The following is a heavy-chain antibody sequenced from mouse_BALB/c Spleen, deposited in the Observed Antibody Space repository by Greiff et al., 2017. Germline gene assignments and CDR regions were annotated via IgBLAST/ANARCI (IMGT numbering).Heavy chain of an antibody. V-gene: IGHV5-12-2*01. J-gene: IGHJ2*01. D-gene: IGHD1-1*01. Sequence: EVHLVESGGGLVQPGGSLKLSCAASGFTFSSYTMSWVRQTPEKRLEWVAYISNGGGSTYYPDTVKGRFTISRDNAKNTLYLQMSSLKSEDTAMYYCARHYYGSSYRHYFDYWGQGTTLTVSS. CDR2: ISNGGGST. CDR1: GFTFSSYT. CDR3: ARHYYGSSYRHYFDY.